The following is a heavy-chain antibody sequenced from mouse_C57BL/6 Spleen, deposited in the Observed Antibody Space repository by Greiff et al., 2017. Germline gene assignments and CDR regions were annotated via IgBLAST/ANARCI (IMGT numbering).Heavy chain of an antibody. CDR1: GFNIKDDY. CDR3: TTPSYDY. D-gene: IGHD2-10*01. J-gene: IGHJ2*01. Sequence: EVQRVESGAELVRPGASVKLSCTASGFNIKDDYMHWVKQRPEQGLEWIGWIDPENGDTEYASKFQGKATITADTSSNTAYLQLSSLTSEDTAVYYCTTPSYDYWGQGTTLTVSS. V-gene: IGHV14-4*01. CDR2: IDPENGDT.